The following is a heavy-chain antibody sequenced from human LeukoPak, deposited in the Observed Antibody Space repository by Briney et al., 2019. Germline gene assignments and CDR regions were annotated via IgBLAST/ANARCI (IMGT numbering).Heavy chain of an antibody. Sequence: SETLSLTCTLSGGSISTYYWSWIRQPPGRGLEWIGYIYHSGSTNYNPSLKSRVTISVDTSKNQFSLKLSSVTAADTAVYYCARGGGYASPIGYWGQGALVTVSS. J-gene: IGHJ4*02. CDR1: GGSISTYY. CDR3: ARGGGYASPIGY. CDR2: IYHSGST. V-gene: IGHV4-59*01. D-gene: IGHD5-12*01.